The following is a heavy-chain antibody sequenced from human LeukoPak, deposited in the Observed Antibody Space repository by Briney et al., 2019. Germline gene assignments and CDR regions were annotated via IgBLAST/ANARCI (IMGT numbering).Heavy chain of an antibody. CDR2: IDYSGTT. V-gene: IGHV4-39*01. Sequence: PSETLSLTCTVSGGSISRGNYYWGWVRQTPGKGMQWIGNIDYSGTTYYNPSLKSRLTMSVDTSKNQFSLKMTSVTAADTAIYYCARTDDLPQCAFDMWGQGSKVTVSS. CDR1: GGSISRGNYY. D-gene: IGHD1-1*01. CDR3: ARTDDLPQCAFDM. J-gene: IGHJ3*02.